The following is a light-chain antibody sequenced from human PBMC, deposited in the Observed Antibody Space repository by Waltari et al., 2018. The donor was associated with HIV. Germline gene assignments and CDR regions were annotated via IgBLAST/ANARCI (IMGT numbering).Light chain of an antibody. V-gene: IGLV1-44*01. CDR1: PSNIGSNS. CDR3: ATWDDTMSVV. Sequence: QSPLTQTPSMSGAPGQRVNISCSGGPSNIGSNSVNWYPQLPGTAPKLLIYSNEQRPSSVPGRFSGSKSATSAFLVISGLQSDDEADYYCATWDDTMSVVFGGGTRLTVL. J-gene: IGLJ2*01. CDR2: SNE.